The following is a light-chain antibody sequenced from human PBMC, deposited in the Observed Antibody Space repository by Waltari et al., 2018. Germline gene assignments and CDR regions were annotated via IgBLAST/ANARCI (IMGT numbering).Light chain of an antibody. V-gene: IGKV4-1*01. CDR2: WAS. CDR1: QNVLYSSNNKNY. CDR3: QQYYSCPVT. J-gene: IGKJ4*01. Sequence: DIVMTQSPDSLAVSLGERATINCKSSQNVLYSSNNKNYLAWYQQKPGQPPKLLIYWASTRESGVPDRFSGSGSGTDFTLTISRLQAEDVAVYYCQQYYSCPVTFGGGTKVEIK.